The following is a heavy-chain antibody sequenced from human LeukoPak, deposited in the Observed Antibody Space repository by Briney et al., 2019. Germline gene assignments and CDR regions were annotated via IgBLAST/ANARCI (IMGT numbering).Heavy chain of an antibody. Sequence: PSETLSLTCTVSGGSISSGSYYWSWIRQPAGKGLEWIGRIYTSGSTNYNPSLKSRVTISVDTSKNQFSLKLSSVTAADTAVYYCACIVVVPAANPPVDYWGQGTLVTVFS. CDR2: IYTSGST. CDR1: GGSISSGSYY. D-gene: IGHD2-2*01. V-gene: IGHV4-61*02. CDR3: ACIVVVPAANPPVDY. J-gene: IGHJ4*02.